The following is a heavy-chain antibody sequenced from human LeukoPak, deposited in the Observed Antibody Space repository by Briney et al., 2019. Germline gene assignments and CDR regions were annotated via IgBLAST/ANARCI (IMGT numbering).Heavy chain of an antibody. V-gene: IGHV3-30*02. Sequence: GGSLRLSCAVSGFTFSSCGMHWVRQAPGKGLEWVAFIRYDGTNKYYADSVKGRFTISRDNSKNTLYLQMNSLRAEDTAVYYCAKGGLRWYPHFDYWGQGTLVTVSS. CDR2: IRYDGTNK. CDR1: GFTFSSCG. J-gene: IGHJ4*02. D-gene: IGHD4-23*01. CDR3: AKGGLRWYPHFDY.